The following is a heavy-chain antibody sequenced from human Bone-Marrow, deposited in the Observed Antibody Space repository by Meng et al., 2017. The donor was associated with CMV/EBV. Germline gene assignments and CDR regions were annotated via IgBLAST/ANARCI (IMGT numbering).Heavy chain of an antibody. CDR3: ARDGPVVIWSGSSDV. D-gene: IGHD3-3*01. CDR2: ISWNSGSI. CDR1: GFTFDDYA. V-gene: IGHV3-9*01. Sequence: SLKISCAASGFTFDDYAMHWVRQAPGKGLEWVSGISWNSGSIGYADSVKGRFTISRDNAKNSLYLQMNSLRAEDTAVYYCARDGPVVIWSGSSDVWGQGTTVTVSS. J-gene: IGHJ6*02.